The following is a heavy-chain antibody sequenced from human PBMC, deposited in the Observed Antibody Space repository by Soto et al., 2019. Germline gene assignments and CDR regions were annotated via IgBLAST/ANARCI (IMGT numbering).Heavy chain of an antibody. CDR1: GYTFTSYA. D-gene: IGHD2-8*01. CDR3: AGNGEYYGMDV. Sequence: ASVKVSCKASGYTFTSYAMHWVRQAPGQRLEWMGWINAGNGNTKYSQKFQGRVPITRDTSASTAYMELSSLRSEDTAVYYCAGNGEYYGMDVWGQGTTVTVSS. CDR2: INAGNGNT. V-gene: IGHV1-3*01. J-gene: IGHJ6*02.